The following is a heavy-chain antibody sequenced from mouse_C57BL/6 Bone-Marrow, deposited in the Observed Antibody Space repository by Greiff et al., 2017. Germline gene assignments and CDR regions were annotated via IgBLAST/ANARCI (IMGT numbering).Heavy chain of an antibody. V-gene: IGHV7-3*01. CDR1: GFTFTDYY. Sequence: EVQVVESGGGLVQPGGSLSLSCAASGFTFTDYYMSWVRQPPGKALEWLGFIRNKANGYTAEYSASVKGRFTISRDNSQSILYLQMNALRAEDSATYYCARERIESNNAYHAMDYWGQGTSVTVSS. CDR3: ARERIESNNAYHAMDY. CDR2: IRNKANGYTA. D-gene: IGHD2-5*01. J-gene: IGHJ4*01.